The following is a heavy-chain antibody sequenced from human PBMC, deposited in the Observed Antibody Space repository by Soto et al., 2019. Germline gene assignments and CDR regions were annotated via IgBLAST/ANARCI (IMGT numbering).Heavy chain of an antibody. CDR2: IDHNGVA. Sequence: SETLSLTCGVSGDSISSSKWWTWVRQTPGNGLEWIGKIDHNGVANYNPSLKGRVTISKDISKNQISLKVTSVTAADSAVYYCARMNRDYYYYGMDVWGQGATVTVSS. V-gene: IGHV4-4*02. J-gene: IGHJ6*02. CDR1: GDSISSSKW. CDR3: ARMNRDYYYYGMDV.